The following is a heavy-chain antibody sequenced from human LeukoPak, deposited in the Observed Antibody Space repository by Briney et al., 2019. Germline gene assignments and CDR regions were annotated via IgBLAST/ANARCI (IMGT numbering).Heavy chain of an antibody. D-gene: IGHD3-22*01. CDR2: ISSTSAHI. V-gene: IGHV3-21*04. CDR1: GFGFNTYS. CDR3: AKDTSGSYFTGDY. J-gene: IGHJ4*02. Sequence: PGGSLRLSCAASGFGFNTYSMNWVRQAPGKGLEWVSSISSTSAHIFYADSVKGRFSISRDNAKNSLYLQMNSLRAEDTAVYYCAKDTSGSYFTGDYWGQGTLVTVSS.